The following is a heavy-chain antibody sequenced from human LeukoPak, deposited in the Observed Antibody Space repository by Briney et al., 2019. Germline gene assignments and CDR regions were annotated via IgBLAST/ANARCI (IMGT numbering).Heavy chain of an antibody. CDR3: ARVSKNWNYLVAFDI. Sequence: EASVKVSCQASGYTFTSYAMNWVRQAPGQGLEWMGWINTNTGNPTYAQGFTGRFVFSLDTSVSTAYLQISSLKAEDTAVYYCARVSKNWNYLVAFDIWGQGTMVTVSS. V-gene: IGHV7-4-1*02. CDR1: GYTFTSYA. D-gene: IGHD1-7*01. J-gene: IGHJ3*02. CDR2: INTNTGNP.